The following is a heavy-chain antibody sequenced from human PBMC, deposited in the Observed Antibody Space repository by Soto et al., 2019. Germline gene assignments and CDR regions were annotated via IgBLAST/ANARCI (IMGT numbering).Heavy chain of an antibody. D-gene: IGHD2-15*01. CDR3: AKADIVVVVPATLIGAFDI. CDR1: GFTFSDYY. CDR2: ISSSGSTI. J-gene: IGHJ3*02. V-gene: IGHV3-11*01. Sequence: GGSLRLSCAASGFTFSDYYMSWIRQAPGKGLEWVSYISSSGSTIYYADSVKGRFTISRDNAKNSLYLQMNSLRAEDTALYYCAKADIVVVVPATLIGAFDIWGQGTMVTVSS.